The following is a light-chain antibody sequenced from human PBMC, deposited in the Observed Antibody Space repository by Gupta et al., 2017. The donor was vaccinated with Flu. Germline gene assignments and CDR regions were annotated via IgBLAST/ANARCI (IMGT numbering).Light chain of an antibody. V-gene: IGLV2-14*01. CDR2: DVS. CDR3: SSYTSSSTLV. CDR1: SSDVGGYNY. Sequence: QSALTQPASVSVSPALSNTISCTGTSSDVGGYNYVSWYQQHPGKAPKLMIYDVSNRPSGVSNRFSGSKSGNTASLTISGLQAEDEADYYCSSYTSSSTLVFGGGTKLTVL. J-gene: IGLJ2*01.